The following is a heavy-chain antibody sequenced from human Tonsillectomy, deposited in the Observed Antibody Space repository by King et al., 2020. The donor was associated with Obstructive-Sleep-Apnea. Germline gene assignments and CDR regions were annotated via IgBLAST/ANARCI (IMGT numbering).Heavy chain of an antibody. Sequence: VQLVESGGGVVQPGRSLRLSCAASGFTFSSYGMHWVRQAPGKGLEWVAFIRYDGSNKYYADSVKGRFTISRDNSKNTLYLQMNSLRAEDTAVYYCAKEGGVRGLMGFDYWGQGTLVTVSS. CDR1: GFTFSSYG. J-gene: IGHJ4*02. CDR2: IRYDGSNK. V-gene: IGHV3-30*02. CDR3: AKEGGVRGLMGFDY. D-gene: IGHD3-10*01.